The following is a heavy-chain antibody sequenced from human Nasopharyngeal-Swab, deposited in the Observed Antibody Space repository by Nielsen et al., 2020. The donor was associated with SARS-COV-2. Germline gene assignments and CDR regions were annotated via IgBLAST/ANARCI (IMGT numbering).Heavy chain of an antibody. D-gene: IGHD4-23*01. Sequence: GGSLRLSCAASGFTFSNYGMHWVRQAPGKGLEWVAVIWYDGSNKYYADSVKGRFTISRDNSKNTVYLQMNSLRAEDTAVYYCAKPLLGGYYYYYYGMDVWGQGTTVTVSS. CDR1: GFTFSNYG. V-gene: IGHV3-33*06. CDR3: AKPLLGGYYYYYYGMDV. CDR2: IWYDGSNK. J-gene: IGHJ6*02.